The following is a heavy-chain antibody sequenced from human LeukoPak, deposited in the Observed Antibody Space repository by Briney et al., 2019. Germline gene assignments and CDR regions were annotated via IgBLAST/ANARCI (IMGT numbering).Heavy chain of an antibody. Sequence: KSSETLSLTCTVSGGSFSSYCWTWIRQPPGKGLVWIGYIYYSGTTVYNPSLTSRVTISIDTSKNQVSLKLSSVTAADTAVYYCARVSGDTAQDAFDFWGQGTMVTVSS. V-gene: IGHV4-59*01. D-gene: IGHD5-18*01. J-gene: IGHJ3*01. CDR3: ARVSGDTAQDAFDF. CDR2: IYYSGTT. CDR1: GGSFSSYC.